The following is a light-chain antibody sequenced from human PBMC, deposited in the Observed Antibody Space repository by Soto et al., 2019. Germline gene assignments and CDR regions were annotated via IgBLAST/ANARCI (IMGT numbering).Light chain of an antibody. CDR2: DAY. Sequence: DIQMTQSPSSLSASVGDRVTITCQASQDISNYLNWYQHKPGKAPKLVIYDAYNLETGVPSTFSGSGYGTDFTFIISSLRPEDIATYYCQKSDHLPLFGPGTKVDIK. J-gene: IGKJ3*01. CDR3: QKSDHLPL. CDR1: QDISNY. V-gene: IGKV1-33*01.